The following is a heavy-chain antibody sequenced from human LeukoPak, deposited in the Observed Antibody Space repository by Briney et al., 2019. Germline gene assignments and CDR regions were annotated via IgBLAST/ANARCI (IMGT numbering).Heavy chain of an antibody. J-gene: IGHJ6*02. CDR3: ARFCHYDFWGGWSPYPREYGMDV. V-gene: IGHV1-8*01. CDR2: MNPNSGNT. D-gene: IGHD3-3*01. Sequence: ASVKVSCKASGYTFTSYDINWVRQATGQGLEWMGWMNPNSGNTGYAQKFQGRVTMTRNTSISTAYMELSSLRSEDTAVYYCARFCHYDFWGGWSPYPREYGMDVWGQGTTVTVSS. CDR1: GYTFTSYD.